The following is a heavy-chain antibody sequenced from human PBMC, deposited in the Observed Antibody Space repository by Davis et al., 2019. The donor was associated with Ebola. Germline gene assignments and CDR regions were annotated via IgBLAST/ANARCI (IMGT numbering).Heavy chain of an antibody. CDR3: AREETRGSIAVWFDP. D-gene: IGHD2-21*01. J-gene: IGHJ5*02. CDR1: GESFSGYY. CDR2: INHSGST. V-gene: IGHV4-34*01. Sequence: SETLSLTCAVYGESFSGYYWSWVRQPPGKGLEWIGEINHSGSTNYNPSLKSRVTISVDTSKNQFSVSLRSLTAADTAVYYCAREETRGSIAVWFDPWGQGTLVTVSS.